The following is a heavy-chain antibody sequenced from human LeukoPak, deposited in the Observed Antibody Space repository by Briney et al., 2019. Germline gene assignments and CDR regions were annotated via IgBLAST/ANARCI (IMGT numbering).Heavy chain of an antibody. D-gene: IGHD5-18*01. Sequence: GGSLRLSCTASGFTFSGAAMHWVRQASGKGPEWVGHIRSKPNNYATAYAASVKGRFTISRDDSKNTAYLQMNSLKIEDTAVYFCAHRDTVMVRVDYWGQGTLVTVSS. CDR3: AHRDTVMVRVDY. J-gene: IGHJ4*02. V-gene: IGHV3-73*01. CDR2: IRSKPNNYAT. CDR1: GFTFSGAA.